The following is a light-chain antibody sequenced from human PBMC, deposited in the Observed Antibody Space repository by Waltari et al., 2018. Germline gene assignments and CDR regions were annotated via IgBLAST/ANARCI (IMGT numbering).Light chain of an antibody. J-gene: IGLJ3*02. CDR2: DVS. CDR1: RSDLGSHEY. Sequence: QPALTRPRFAPGGRGSSVTNTCRGTRSDLGSHEYVSWYQQHPGKAPKVMIYDVSKRPSGVPDRFSGSKSVNTASLTVSALQAEDEAEYVCSSDAGRNSWVFGGGTKLTVL. V-gene: IGLV2-8*01. CDR3: SSDAGRNSWV.